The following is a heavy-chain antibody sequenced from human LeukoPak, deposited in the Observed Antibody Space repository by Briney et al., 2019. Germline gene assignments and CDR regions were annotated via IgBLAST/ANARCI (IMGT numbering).Heavy chain of an antibody. CDR3: ARDRYCSGGSCYIYFDY. J-gene: IGHJ4*02. D-gene: IGHD2-15*01. V-gene: IGHV1-69*13. Sequence: ASVTVSCTPSGGTFSSYAISWVRQAPRRGVEWMGGNIPIFGTANYAQKLQGRVTITADESTSTAYMELSSLRSEDTAVYYCARDRYCSGGSCYIYFDYWGQGTLVTVP. CDR1: GGTFSSYA. CDR2: NIPIFGTA.